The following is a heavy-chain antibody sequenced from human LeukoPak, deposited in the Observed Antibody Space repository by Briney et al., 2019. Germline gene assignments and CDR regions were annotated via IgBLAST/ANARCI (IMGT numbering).Heavy chain of an antibody. CDR2: INWNGGST. CDR1: GFTFDDYG. V-gene: IGHV3-20*04. CDR3: ARVATEKRIRDYYYYYYMDV. J-gene: IGHJ6*03. Sequence: GGSLRLSCAASGFTFDDYGMSWARQAPGKGLEWVSGINWNGGSTGYADSVKGRFTISRDNAKNSLYLQMNSLRAEDTALYYCARVATEKRIRDYYYYYYMDVWGKGTTVTVSS.